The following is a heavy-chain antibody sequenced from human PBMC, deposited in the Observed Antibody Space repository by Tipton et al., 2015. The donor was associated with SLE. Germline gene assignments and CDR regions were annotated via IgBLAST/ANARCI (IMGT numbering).Heavy chain of an antibody. J-gene: IGHJ4*02. CDR2: IYTSGST. CDR3: AREVYGRFPI. V-gene: IGHV4-61*02. Sequence: TLSLTCTVSGGSISSGSYYWSWIRQPAGKGLEWIGRIYTSGSTNYNPSLKSRVTISVDTSKNQFSLKLSSVTAADTAVYYCAREVYGRFPIWGQGALVTVSS. D-gene: IGHD3-10*01. CDR1: GGSISSGSYY.